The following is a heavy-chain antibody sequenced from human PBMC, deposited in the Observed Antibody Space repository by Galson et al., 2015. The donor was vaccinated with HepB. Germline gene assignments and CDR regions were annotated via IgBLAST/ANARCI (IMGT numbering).Heavy chain of an antibody. CDR3: ARGCSSTSCYTRWYFDL. J-gene: IGHJ2*01. Sequence: SLRLSCAASGFTFSSYWMHWVRQAPGKGLVWVSRINSDGSSTSYADSVKGRFTISRDNAKNTLYLQMNSLRAEDTAVYCCARGCSSTSCYTRWYFDLWGRGTLVTVSS. CDR1: GFTFSSYW. V-gene: IGHV3-74*01. D-gene: IGHD2-2*02. CDR2: INSDGSST.